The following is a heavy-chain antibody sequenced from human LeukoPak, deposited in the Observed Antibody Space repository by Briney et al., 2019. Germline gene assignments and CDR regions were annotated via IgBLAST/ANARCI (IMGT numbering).Heavy chain of an antibody. CDR2: ISAYNGNT. V-gene: IGHV1-18*01. J-gene: IGHJ4*02. D-gene: IGHD2-2*01. CDR1: GYTFTSYG. CDR3: ARVGSRDCSSTSCYFWD. Sequence: GASVKVSCKASGYTFTSYGISWVRQAPGQGLEWMGWISAYNGNTNYAQKLQGRVTMTTDTSTSTAYMELRSLRSDDTAVYYCARVGSRDCSSTSCYFWDWGQGTLVTVSS.